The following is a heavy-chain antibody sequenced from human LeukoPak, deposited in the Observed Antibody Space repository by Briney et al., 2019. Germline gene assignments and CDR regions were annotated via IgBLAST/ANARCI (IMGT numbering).Heavy chain of an antibody. V-gene: IGHV3-30*02. Sequence: GESLKISCVASGFTFSIYNMYWVRQAPGKGLEWVAFIRSQASKTYYEESVKGRITISRDNSKSTVYLQMNSLRVEDTAVYYCAKDYGWGFDYWGQRSLVTVSS. CDR3: AKDYGWGFDY. CDR1: GFTFSIYN. J-gene: IGHJ4*02. CDR2: IRSQASKT. D-gene: IGHD7-27*01.